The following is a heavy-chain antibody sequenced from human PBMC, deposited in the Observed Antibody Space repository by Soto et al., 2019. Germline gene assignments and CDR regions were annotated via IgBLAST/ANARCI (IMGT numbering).Heavy chain of an antibody. D-gene: IGHD2-21*01. Sequence: VGSLRLSCAASGITVITNYFSWVRQAPGQGLEWVSGIYSDGSTHYADSVKGRFTISRDNSKDTLYLQMNTLRAEDTGVYYCTRDPTTSIVTDYWGQGTVVTVS. J-gene: IGHJ4*02. CDR3: TRDPTTSIVTDY. CDR2: IYSDGST. CDR1: GITVITNY. V-gene: IGHV3-66*01.